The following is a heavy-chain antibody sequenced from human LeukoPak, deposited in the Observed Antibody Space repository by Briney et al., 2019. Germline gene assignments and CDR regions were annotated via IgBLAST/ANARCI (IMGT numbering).Heavy chain of an antibody. D-gene: IGHD3-22*01. CDR2: ISSSSSYI. Sequence: GGSLRLSCAASGFTFSRYRMNWVRQAAGKGLEWVSSISSSSSYIYYADSVKGRFTISRDNAKNSMYLQMNSLRAEDTAVYYCARDNNYYDSTPYYFDYWGQGTLVTVSS. CDR3: ARDNNYYDSTPYYFDY. CDR1: GFTFSRYR. J-gene: IGHJ4*02. V-gene: IGHV3-21*01.